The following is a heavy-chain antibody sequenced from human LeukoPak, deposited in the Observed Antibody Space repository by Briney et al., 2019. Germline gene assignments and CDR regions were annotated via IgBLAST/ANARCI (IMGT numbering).Heavy chain of an antibody. D-gene: IGHD6-19*01. CDR2: ISGSSSTV. Sequence: GGSLRLSCAASGFSFRSSNMNWVRQAPGKGLEWVSYISGSSSTVYYADSVKGRFTISRDNAKNSLFLQMNSLRADDVALYYCAREVSGWRGGAFDVWGQGTMVAVSS. CDR1: GFSFRSSN. V-gene: IGHV3-48*04. J-gene: IGHJ3*01. CDR3: AREVSGWRGGAFDV.